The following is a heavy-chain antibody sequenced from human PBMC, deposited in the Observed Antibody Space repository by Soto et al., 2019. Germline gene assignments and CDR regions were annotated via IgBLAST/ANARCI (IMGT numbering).Heavy chain of an antibody. D-gene: IGHD2-8*01. J-gene: IGHJ6*03. Sequence: ASVKVSCRASGYTFTSYDINWVRQATGQGLEWMGWMNPNSGNTGYAQKFQGRVTMTRNTSISTAYMELSSLRSEDTAVYYCARGPQWHYYYYMDVWGKGTTVTVSS. CDR3: ARGPQWHYYYYMDV. CDR2: MNPNSGNT. V-gene: IGHV1-8*01. CDR1: GYTFTSYD.